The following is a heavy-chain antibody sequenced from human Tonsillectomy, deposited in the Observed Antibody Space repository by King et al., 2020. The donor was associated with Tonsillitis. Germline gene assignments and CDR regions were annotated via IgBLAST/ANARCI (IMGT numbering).Heavy chain of an antibody. D-gene: IGHD6-19*01. CDR1: GYTFTGYY. J-gene: IGHJ4*02. CDR3: ARSESGWLFGGGY. Sequence: VQLVQSGVEVEKPGASLKVSCKTSGYTFTGYYIHWVRQAPGQGLEWMGWINPNSSGTNYAHKFQGRVTMTRDTSFSTAYMELSRLRSDDTAVYYCARSESGWLFGGGYWGQGTLVTVSS. V-gene: IGHV1-2*02. CDR2: INPNSSGT.